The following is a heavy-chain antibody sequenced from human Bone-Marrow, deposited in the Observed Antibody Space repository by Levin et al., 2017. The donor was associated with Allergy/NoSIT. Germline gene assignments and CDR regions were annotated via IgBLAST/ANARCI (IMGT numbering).Heavy chain of an antibody. D-gene: IGHD6-19*01. CDR1: GFTFSDYY. V-gene: IGHV3-11*01. Sequence: LSLTCAASGFTFSDYYMSWIRQAPGKGLEWVSYISSSGSTIYYADSVKGRFTISRDNAKNSLYLQMNSLRAEDTAVYYCAREQWLGGFDYWGQGTLVTVSS. CDR2: ISSSGSTI. J-gene: IGHJ4*02. CDR3: AREQWLGGFDY.